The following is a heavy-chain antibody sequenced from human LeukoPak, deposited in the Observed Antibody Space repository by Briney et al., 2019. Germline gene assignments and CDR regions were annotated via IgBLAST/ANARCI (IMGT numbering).Heavy chain of an antibody. CDR3: ASGGPYYYDSSGPGVAFDI. Sequence: GGSLRLSCAASGFTFSSYSMNWVRQAPGKGLEWVSSISSSSYIYYADSVKGRFTISRDNAKNSLYLQMNSLRAEDTAVYYCASGGPYYYDSSGPGVAFDIWGQGTMVAVSS. J-gene: IGHJ3*02. CDR2: ISSSSYI. V-gene: IGHV3-21*01. CDR1: GFTFSSYS. D-gene: IGHD3-22*01.